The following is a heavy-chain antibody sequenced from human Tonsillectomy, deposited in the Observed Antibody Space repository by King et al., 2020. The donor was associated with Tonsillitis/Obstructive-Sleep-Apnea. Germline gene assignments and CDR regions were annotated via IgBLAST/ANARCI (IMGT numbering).Heavy chain of an antibody. D-gene: IGHD3-3*01. J-gene: IGHJ4*02. CDR2: IIGSGNTI. CDR3: TRDIRGNYDLWSGYPGY. V-gene: IGHV3-48*02. CDR1: GFTFNFYS. Sequence: VQLVESGGGLIQPGGSLRLSCAASGFTFNFYSMDWVRQAPGKGLEWVSYIIGSGNTIYYADSVKGRFTISRDNAKSSLYLQMNRLRDEDTAVYYCTRDIRGNYDLWSGYPGYWGQGTLVTVSS.